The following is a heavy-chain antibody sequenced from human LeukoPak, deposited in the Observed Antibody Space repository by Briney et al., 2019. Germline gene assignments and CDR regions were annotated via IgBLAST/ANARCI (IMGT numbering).Heavy chain of an antibody. CDR3: AIAQTWDGLFES. D-gene: IGHD1-26*01. Sequence: GGSLRLSCAASGIAVSGNYMSWVRQTHGKGLEWVSFISINTNTFYADSVRGRFTISRDTSKNTLLLQMNSLRDEDSAIYYCAIAQTWDGLFESWGQGTLVTVSS. J-gene: IGHJ4*02. CDR2: ISINTNT. CDR1: GIAVSGNY. V-gene: IGHV3-53*01.